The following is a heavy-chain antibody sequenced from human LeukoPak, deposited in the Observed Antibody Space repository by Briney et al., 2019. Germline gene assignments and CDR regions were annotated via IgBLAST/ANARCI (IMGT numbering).Heavy chain of an antibody. CDR3: AREFALPTATAHYFDY. Sequence: SETLSLTCTVSGGSVRSGNYFWSWIRQPPGKALEWIGHIYYSGSTKYNPSLKSRVTISVDTSKNQFSLKLSSLTAADTAVYYCAREFALPTATAHYFDYWGQGTLVTVSS. V-gene: IGHV4-61*01. J-gene: IGHJ4*02. CDR1: GGSVRSGNYF. D-gene: IGHD4-17*01. CDR2: IYYSGST.